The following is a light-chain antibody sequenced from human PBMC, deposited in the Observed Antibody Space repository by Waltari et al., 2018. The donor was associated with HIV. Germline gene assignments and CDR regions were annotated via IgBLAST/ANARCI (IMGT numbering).Light chain of an antibody. CDR1: PPNIGKNF. J-gene: IGLJ2*01. V-gene: IGLV1-51*01. CDR3: GTWDSSVSAGV. CDR2: DNN. Sequence: QSVLTQPPSVSAAPGQTVTFSCSGSPPNIGKNFVSWYQQLPETAPKLIIYDNNKRPSGVPDRFSGSKSATSATLAITGLQTGDEADYYCGTWDSSVSAGVFGGGTKLTVL.